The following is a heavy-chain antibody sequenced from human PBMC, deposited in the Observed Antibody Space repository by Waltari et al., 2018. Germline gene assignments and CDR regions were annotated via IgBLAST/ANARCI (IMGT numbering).Heavy chain of an antibody. CDR1: GGSISRGSYY. Sequence: QVQLQESGPGLVKPSQTLSLTCTVSGGSISRGSYYWSWLRQPAGKGLEWIGRIYTSGSTNYNPSLKSRVTISVDTSKNQFSLKLSSVTAADTAVYYCARAQGIAVAGGIDYWGQGTLVTVSS. D-gene: IGHD6-19*01. J-gene: IGHJ4*02. CDR2: IYTSGST. CDR3: ARAQGIAVAGGIDY. V-gene: IGHV4-61*02.